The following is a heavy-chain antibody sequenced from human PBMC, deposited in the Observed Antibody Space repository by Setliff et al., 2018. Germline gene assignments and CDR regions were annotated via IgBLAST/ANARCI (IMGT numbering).Heavy chain of an antibody. J-gene: IGHJ6*03. CDR2: ISGSGGST. CDR3: ARTQGEQQLTHPYYYYYYMDV. D-gene: IGHD6-13*01. CDR1: GFTFSSYA. Sequence: PGGSLRLSCAASGFTFSSYAMNWVRQAPGKGLEWVSAISGSGGSTNYADSVKGRFTISRDNSKNTLYLQMNSLRAEDTAVYYCARTQGEQQLTHPYYYYYYMDVWGKGTTVTVSS. V-gene: IGHV3-23*01.